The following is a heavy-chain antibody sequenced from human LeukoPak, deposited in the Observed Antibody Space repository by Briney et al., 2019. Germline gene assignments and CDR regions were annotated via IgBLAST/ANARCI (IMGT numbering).Heavy chain of an antibody. CDR2: IYSGGST. CDR3: ARGLNVVVPAAMNYFDY. CDR1: GFTVSSNY. V-gene: IGHV3-66*01. J-gene: IGHJ4*02. Sequence: GGSLRLSCAASGFTVSSNYVSWVRQAPGKGLEWVSVIYSGGSTYYADSVKGRFTISRDNSKNTLYLQMNSLRAEDTAVYYCARGLNVVVPAAMNYFDYWGQGTLVTVSS. D-gene: IGHD2-2*01.